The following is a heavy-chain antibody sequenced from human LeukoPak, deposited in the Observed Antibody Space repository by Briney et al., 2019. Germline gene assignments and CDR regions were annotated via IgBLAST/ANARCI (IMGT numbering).Heavy chain of an antibody. CDR1: GFTVSRNY. J-gene: IGHJ4*02. CDR3: ARGEGGSGRFDY. D-gene: IGHD3-10*01. Sequence: PGGSLRLSCAASGFTVSRNYMNWVRQAPGNGLEWVSIIYSGGTTYYADSVKGRFTISRDNSKNTLYLQMNSLRAEDTAVYYCARGEGGSGRFDYWGQGTLVTVSS. V-gene: IGHV3-53*01. CDR2: IYSGGTT.